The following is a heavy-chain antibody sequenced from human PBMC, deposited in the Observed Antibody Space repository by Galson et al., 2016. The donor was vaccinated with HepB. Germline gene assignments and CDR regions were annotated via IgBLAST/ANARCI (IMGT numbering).Heavy chain of an antibody. J-gene: IGHJ3*02. D-gene: IGHD2-8*01. Sequence: SLRLSCAASGFTFSGHYMDWVRQAPGKGLEWVGRTRNKANSYTTEYAASVKGRFTISRDDSKNSLYLQMNSLKTEDTAVYYCARGYCTTGVCRGAFDIWGQGTMVTVSS. V-gene: IGHV3-72*01. CDR2: TRNKANSYTT. CDR3: ARGYCTTGVCRGAFDI. CDR1: GFTFSGHY.